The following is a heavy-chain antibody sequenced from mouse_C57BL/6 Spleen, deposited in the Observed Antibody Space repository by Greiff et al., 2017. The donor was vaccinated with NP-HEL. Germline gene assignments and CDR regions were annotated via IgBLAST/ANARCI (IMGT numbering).Heavy chain of an antibody. CDR1: GYTFTSYW. V-gene: IGHV1-7*01. J-gene: IGHJ3*01. CDR3: ARDYGNYFAY. D-gene: IGHD2-1*01. Sequence: VKLMESGAELAKPGASVKLSCKASGYTFTSYWMHWVKQRPGQGLEWIGYINPSSGYTKYNQKCKDKTTVTADKSSSTAYIQLSRLTYEDSAVYYYARDYGNYFAYWGKGTLVTVSA. CDR2: INPSSGYT.